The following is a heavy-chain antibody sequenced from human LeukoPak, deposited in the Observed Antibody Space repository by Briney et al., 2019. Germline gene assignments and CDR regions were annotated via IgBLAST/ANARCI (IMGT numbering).Heavy chain of an antibody. CDR2: IYVGDSDT. Sequence: GESLKISCKGFGYSFTSYWIGWVRQMPGKGLEWMGIIYVGDSDTRYSPSFQGQVTVSADKSISTAYLQWSSLKASDTAMYYCARHRSYSSGWYSDYWGQGTLVTVSS. CDR1: GYSFTSYW. CDR3: ARHRSYSSGWYSDY. D-gene: IGHD6-19*01. J-gene: IGHJ4*02. V-gene: IGHV5-51*01.